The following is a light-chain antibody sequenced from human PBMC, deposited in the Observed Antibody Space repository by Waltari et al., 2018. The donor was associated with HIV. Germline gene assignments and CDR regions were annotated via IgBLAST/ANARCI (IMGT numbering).Light chain of an antibody. J-gene: IGLJ3*02. CDR3: ATWDDSLNGPV. CDR1: ISNLGSNT. CDR2: TTN. Sequence: QSVLTQPPSASGTPGQRVTISCSGSISNLGSNTVNWYQQLPGTAPKLLIYTTNQRPSGVPYRFSGSKSGASASLAISGLQSDDEADYYCATWDDSLNGPVFGRGTKLTVL. V-gene: IGLV1-44*01.